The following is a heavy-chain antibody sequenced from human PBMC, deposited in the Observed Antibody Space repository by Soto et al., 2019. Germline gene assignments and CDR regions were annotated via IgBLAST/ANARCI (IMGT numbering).Heavy chain of an antibody. CDR2: IIPIFGTA. CDR3: ARRGYSGYNYYYYYGMDV. D-gene: IGHD5-12*01. V-gene: IGHV1-69*13. J-gene: IGHJ6*02. Sequence: SVKVSCKASGGTFSSYAISWVRQAPGQGLEWMGGIIPIFGTANYAQKFQGRVTITADESTSTAYMELSSLRSEDTAVYYCARRGYSGYNYYYYYGMDVWGQGTTVTVSS. CDR1: GGTFSSYA.